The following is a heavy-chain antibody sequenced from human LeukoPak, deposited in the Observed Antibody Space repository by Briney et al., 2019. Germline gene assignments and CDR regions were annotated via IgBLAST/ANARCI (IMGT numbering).Heavy chain of an antibody. Sequence: PSETLSLTCAVYGGSFSGYYWSWIRQPPGKGLEWIGEINHSGSTNYNPSLKSRVTISVDTSKNQFSLKLSSVTAADTAVYYCATTHRSTFGGGISSAPIYYYYYMDVWGKGTTVTVSS. D-gene: IGHD3-16*01. J-gene: IGHJ6*03. V-gene: IGHV4-34*01. CDR1: GGSFSGYY. CDR2: INHSGST. CDR3: ATTHRSTFGGGISSAPIYYYYYMDV.